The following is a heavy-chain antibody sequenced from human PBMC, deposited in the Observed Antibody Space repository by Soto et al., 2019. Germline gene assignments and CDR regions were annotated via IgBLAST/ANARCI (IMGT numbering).Heavy chain of an antibody. CDR3: ARKPELDYYYGMDV. Sequence: GGSLRLSCAASGFTFSSYAMSWVRQAPGKGLEWVSAISGSGGSTYYADSVKGRFTISRDNSKNTLYLQMNSLRAEDTAVYYCARKPELDYYYGMDVWGQGTKVTVSS. V-gene: IGHV3-23*01. J-gene: IGHJ6*02. CDR2: ISGSGGST. CDR1: GFTFSSYA. D-gene: IGHD1-26*01.